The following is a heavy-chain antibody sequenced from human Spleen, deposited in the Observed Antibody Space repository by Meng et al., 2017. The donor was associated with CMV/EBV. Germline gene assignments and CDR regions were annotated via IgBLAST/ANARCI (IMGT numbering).Heavy chain of an antibody. V-gene: IGHV3-53*01. CDR2: IYIGNYI. J-gene: IGHJ4*02. CDR3: ARAKSGTYSFYFDY. CDR1: GFTFSDYY. D-gene: IGHD1-26*01. Sequence: GGSLRLSCAVAGFTFSDYYMSWVRQAPGKGLEWVSVIYIGNYIYYADSVKGRFTISRDNSEKTLYLQMNSLRADDTAVYFCARAKSGTYSFYFDYWGQGTLVTVSS.